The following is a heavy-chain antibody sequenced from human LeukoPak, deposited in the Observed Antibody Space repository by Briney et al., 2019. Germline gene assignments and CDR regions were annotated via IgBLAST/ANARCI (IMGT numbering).Heavy chain of an antibody. V-gene: IGHV1-2*02. CDR1: GYTFTGYY. CDR2: INPNSGGT. CDR3: ARDQQLVKRDYMDV. Sequence: GASVKVSCKASGYTFTGYYMHWVRQAPGQGLEWMGWINPNSGGTNYAQKFQGRVTMTRDTSISTAYMELSRLRSDDTAVYYCARDQQLVKRDYMDVWGKGTTVTVSS. J-gene: IGHJ6*03. D-gene: IGHD6-13*01.